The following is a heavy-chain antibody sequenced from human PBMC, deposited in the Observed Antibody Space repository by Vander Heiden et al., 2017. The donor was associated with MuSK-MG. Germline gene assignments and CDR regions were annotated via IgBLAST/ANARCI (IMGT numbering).Heavy chain of an antibody. J-gene: IGHJ6*03. Sequence: QVQLVESGGGVVQPGRSLRLPCAASEFIFSSYGLHWGRQAPGKGLEWVAVIWYDGSNKYYADSVKGRFSISRDNSKNTLYLQMNSLRAEDTAVYYCARGFLGIYYMDVWGKGTTVTVSS. CDR3: ARGFLGIYYMDV. CDR2: IWYDGSNK. CDR1: EFIFSSYG. V-gene: IGHV3-33*01.